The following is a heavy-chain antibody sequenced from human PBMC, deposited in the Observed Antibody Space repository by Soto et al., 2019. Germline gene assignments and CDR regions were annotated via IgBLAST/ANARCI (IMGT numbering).Heavy chain of an antibody. J-gene: IGHJ4*02. V-gene: IGHV1-8*01. CDR1: GYTFTSYE. CDR2: MNPNSGNT. Sequence: ASVKVSCKASGYTFTSYEINWVRQATGQGLEWMGWMNPNSGNTGYAQKFQGRVTMTRNTSISTAYMELSSLRSEDTAVYYCARAVGSGSYYHFDYWGQGILVTVSS. CDR3: ARAVGSGSYYHFDY. D-gene: IGHD3-10*01.